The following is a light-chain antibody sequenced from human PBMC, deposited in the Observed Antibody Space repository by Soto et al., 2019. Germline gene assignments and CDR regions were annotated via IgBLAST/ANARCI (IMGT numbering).Light chain of an antibody. CDR1: SSDVGSYDR. J-gene: IGLJ3*02. Sequence: QSALTQPPSVSGSPGQSVTISCTGTSSDVGSYDRVSWYHQPPGTAPTVIIYEVSNRPSGVPDRFSGSKSGNTASLTISGLQAEDEGDYYCASHTSSRTRVFGGGTKLTVL. V-gene: IGLV2-18*02. CDR2: EVS. CDR3: ASHTSSRTRV.